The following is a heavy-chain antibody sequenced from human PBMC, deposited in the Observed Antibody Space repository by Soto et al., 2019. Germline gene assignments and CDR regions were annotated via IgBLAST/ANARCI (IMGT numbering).Heavy chain of an antibody. Sequence: GGSLRLSCAASGFTFSSYAMSWVRQSPGKGLEWVSAISGSGGSTYYADSVKGRFTISRDNSKNTLYLQMNSLRAEDTAVYYCAKEGPITIFGVVPPGGMDVWGQGTTVTVSS. CDR2: ISGSGGST. D-gene: IGHD3-3*01. V-gene: IGHV3-23*01. CDR3: AKEGPITIFGVVPPGGMDV. J-gene: IGHJ6*02. CDR1: GFTFSSYA.